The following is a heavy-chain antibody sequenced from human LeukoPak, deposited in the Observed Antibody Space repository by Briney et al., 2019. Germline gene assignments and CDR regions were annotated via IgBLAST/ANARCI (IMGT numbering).Heavy chain of an antibody. V-gene: IGHV3-11*01. D-gene: IGHD6-6*01. J-gene: IGHJ5*02. CDR2: ISSSGSTI. Sequence: PGGSLRLSCAASGFTFSDYYMSWIRQAPGKGLEWVSYISSSGSTIYYADSVKGRFTISRDNAKNSLYLQMNSLRAEDTAVYYCAKGHISSSEDWFDPWGQGTLVTVSS. CDR1: GFTFSDYY. CDR3: AKGHISSSEDWFDP.